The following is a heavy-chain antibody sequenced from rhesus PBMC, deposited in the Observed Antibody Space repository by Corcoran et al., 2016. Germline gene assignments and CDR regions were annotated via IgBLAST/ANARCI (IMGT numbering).Heavy chain of an antibody. CDR2: IDGSSTSP. D-gene: IGHD6-25*01. V-gene: IGHV4S10*01. CDR3: ARDRYSGSWNYFDY. J-gene: IGHJ4*01. CDR1: GGSISDSYR. Sequence: QVQLQESGPGVVKPSETLSLTCAVSGGSISDSYRWSWIRQPPGKGLEWIGHIDGSSTSPNSNPSLKSRVTISKDTSKNQFSLKLSSVTAADPAVYYCARDRYSGSWNYFDYWGQGVLVTVSS.